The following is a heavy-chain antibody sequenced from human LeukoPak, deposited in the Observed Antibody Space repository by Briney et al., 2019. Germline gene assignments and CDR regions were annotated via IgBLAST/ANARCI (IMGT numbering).Heavy chain of an antibody. CDR3: ARVPAAARGS. V-gene: IGHV3-21*01. J-gene: IGHJ5*02. CDR1: GFTFSSYN. CDR2: ISSSSYI. Sequence: GGSLRLSCAASGFTFSSYNMNWVRQAPGKGLEWVSSISSSSYIYHADSVKGRFTISRDNAKNSLYLQMNSLRAEDTAVYYCARVPAAARGSWGQGTLVTVSS. D-gene: IGHD2-2*01.